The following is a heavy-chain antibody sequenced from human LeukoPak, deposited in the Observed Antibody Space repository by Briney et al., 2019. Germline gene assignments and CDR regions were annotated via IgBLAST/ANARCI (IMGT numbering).Heavy chain of an antibody. J-gene: IGHJ4*02. CDR2: ISYSGGST. Sequence: PGGSLRLSCAASGFTFNNYAMSWVRQSPGKGLEWVSSISYSGGSTYYADSVKGRFTISRDNSKNALYLQMNSLGAEDTAVYFCARGAFATKFDYWGQGTLVTVSS. CDR1: GFTFNNYA. CDR3: ARGAFATKFDY. V-gene: IGHV3-23*01. D-gene: IGHD1-26*01.